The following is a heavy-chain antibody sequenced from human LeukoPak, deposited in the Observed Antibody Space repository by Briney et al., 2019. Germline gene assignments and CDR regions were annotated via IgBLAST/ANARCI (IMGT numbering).Heavy chain of an antibody. CDR1: GYSFTTYW. J-gene: IGHJ3*02. CDR3: ARLGPLAYCGGDCYPDAFEI. CDR2: IYPGDSDT. V-gene: IGHV5-51*01. D-gene: IGHD2-21*02. Sequence: GESLKISCKVSGYSFTTYWIGWVRRMPGKGLEWMGIIYPGDSDTRYSPSFRGQVTISADKSINTAYLHWSSLKASDTAMYYCARLGPLAYCGGDCYPDAFEIWGQGTMVTVSS.